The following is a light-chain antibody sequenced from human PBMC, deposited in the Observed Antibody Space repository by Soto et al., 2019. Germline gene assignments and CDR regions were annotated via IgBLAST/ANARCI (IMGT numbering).Light chain of an antibody. CDR3: AAWDDSLNVVV. CDR1: SSNIGSGT. V-gene: IGLV1-44*01. J-gene: IGLJ2*01. Sequence: QSVLTQPPSASATPGQRVTISCSGSSSNIGSGTVNWYQHLPGTAPKLLIYSNSQRPSGVPDRFSGSKSGTSASLASSGLQSEDEADYYCAAWDDSLNVVVFGGGTKLTVL. CDR2: SNS.